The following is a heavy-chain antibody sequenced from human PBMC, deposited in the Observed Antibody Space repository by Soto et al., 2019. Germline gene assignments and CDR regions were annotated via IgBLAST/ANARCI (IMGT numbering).Heavy chain of an antibody. J-gene: IGHJ5*02. CDR1: GYTFTSYD. CDR3: AREKPSTRYDFSPSAP. CDR2: MNPNSGNT. V-gene: IGHV1-8*01. Sequence: ASVKVSCKASGYTFTSYDINWVRQATGQGLEWMGWMNPNSGNTGYAQKFQGRVTMTRNTSISTAYMELSSLRSEDTAVYYCAREKPSTRYDFSPSAPWGKGPLVPVSS. D-gene: IGHD3-3*01.